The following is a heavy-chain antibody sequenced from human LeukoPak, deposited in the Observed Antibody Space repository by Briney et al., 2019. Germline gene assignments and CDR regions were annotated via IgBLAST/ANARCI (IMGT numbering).Heavy chain of an antibody. V-gene: IGHV3-23*01. D-gene: IGHD3-3*01. CDR3: AKDVTIFGVVITPYYFDY. Sequence: GGSLRLSCAASGFTFSSYAMSWVRQAPGKGLEWVSAISGSGGSTYYADSMKGRFTISRDNSKNTLYLQMNSLRAEDTAVYYCAKDVTIFGVVITPYYFDYWGQGTLVTVSS. J-gene: IGHJ4*02. CDR2: ISGSGGST. CDR1: GFTFSSYA.